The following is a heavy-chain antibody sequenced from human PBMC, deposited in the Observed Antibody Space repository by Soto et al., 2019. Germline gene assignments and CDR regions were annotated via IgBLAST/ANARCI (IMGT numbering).Heavy chain of an antibody. CDR1: GYTFTSYD. CDR3: ARGLNPYYDFWSGSSYWYFDL. D-gene: IGHD3-3*01. V-gene: IGHV1-8*01. J-gene: IGHJ2*01. Sequence: QVQLVQSGAEVKKPGASVKVSCKASGYTFTSYDINWVRQATGQGLEGMGWMNPNSGNTGYAQKFQGRVTMTRNTSISTAYMELSSLRSEDTAVYYCARGLNPYYDFWSGSSYWYFDLWGRGTLVTVSS. CDR2: MNPNSGNT.